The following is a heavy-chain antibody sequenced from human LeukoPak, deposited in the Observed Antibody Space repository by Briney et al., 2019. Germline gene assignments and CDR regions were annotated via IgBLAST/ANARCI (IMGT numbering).Heavy chain of an antibody. J-gene: IGHJ5*02. V-gene: IGHV3-7*04. CDR3: ARGKGPDP. CDR2: IKQDGSEK. CDR1: GFTFNTYW. Sequence: GGSLRLSCAASGFTFNTYWMSWVRQAPGKGLEWVAKIKQDGSEKYYVDSVKGRFIISRDNAENSLYLQMNSLRAEDTAVYYCARGKGPDPWGQRTLVTVSS.